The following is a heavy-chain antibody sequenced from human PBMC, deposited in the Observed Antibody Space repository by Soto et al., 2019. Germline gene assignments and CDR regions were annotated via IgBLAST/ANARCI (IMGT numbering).Heavy chain of an antibody. CDR2: FFSDVER. Sequence: SGPTLVNPTETLTLTCTVSGFSLSNGRMGVSWIRQPPGKPLEWLAHFFSDVERSYSASMQSRLTLSTDTSGSQVVLTMTNMDPVDTATYYCARMDGDYNYYALDVSGQGTTVPVSS. D-gene: IGHD4-17*01. V-gene: IGHV2-26*01. J-gene: IGHJ6*02. CDR3: ARMDGDYNYYALDV. CDR1: GFSLSNGRMG.